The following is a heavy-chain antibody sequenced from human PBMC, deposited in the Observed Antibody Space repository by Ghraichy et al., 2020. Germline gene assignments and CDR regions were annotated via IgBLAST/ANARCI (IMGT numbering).Heavy chain of an antibody. D-gene: IGHD3-22*01. CDR1: GGSITSNY. Sequence: SETLSLTCTVSGGSITSNYWNWLRQPPGKALEWIGYIYYSGSTKYNPSLKSRVTMSVDTSRNQFSLKLYSATAAATAVYYCARGYYDSSGYSAPFDYWGQGTLSIVSS. CDR2: IYYSGST. J-gene: IGHJ4*02. CDR3: ARGYYDSSGYSAPFDY. V-gene: IGHV4-59*01.